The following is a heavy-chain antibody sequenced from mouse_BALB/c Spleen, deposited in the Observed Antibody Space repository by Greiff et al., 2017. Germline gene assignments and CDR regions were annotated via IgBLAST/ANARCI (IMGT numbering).Heavy chain of an antibody. CDR1: GYSITSGYY. D-gene: IGHD2-1*01. V-gene: IGHV3-6*02. J-gene: IGHJ2*01. Sequence: VQLKESGPGLVKPSQSLSLTCSVTGYSITSGYYWNWIRQFPGNKLEWMGYISYDGSNNYNPSLKNRISITRDTSKNQFFLKLNSVTTEDTATYYCAREGGNHYFDYWGQGTTLTVSS. CDR2: ISYDGSN. CDR3: AREGGNHYFDY.